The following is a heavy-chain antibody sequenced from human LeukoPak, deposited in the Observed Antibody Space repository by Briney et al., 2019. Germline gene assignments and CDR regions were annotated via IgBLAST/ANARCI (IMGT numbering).Heavy chain of an antibody. CDR3: ARAGEWLRFGYYYYYMDV. D-gene: IGHD5-12*01. CDR2: IYYSGST. J-gene: IGHJ6*03. Sequence: SETLSLTCAVYGGSFSSYYWSWIRQPPGKGLEWIGYIYYSGSTNYNPSLKSRVTISVDTSKNQFSLKLSSVTAADTAVYYCARAGEWLRFGYYYYYMDVWGKGTTVTISS. CDR1: GGSFSSYY. V-gene: IGHV4-59*01.